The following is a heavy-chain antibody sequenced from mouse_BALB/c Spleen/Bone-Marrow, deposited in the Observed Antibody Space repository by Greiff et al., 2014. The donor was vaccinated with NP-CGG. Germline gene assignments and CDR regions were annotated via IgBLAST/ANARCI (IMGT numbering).Heavy chain of an antibody. V-gene: IGHV5-12-2*01. Sequence: EVQLVESGGGFVQPGGSLKLSCAASGFTFSSYTMSWVRQTPEKRLEWVAYISNGGGSPYYSDTVKGRFTISRDNAKNTLYLQMSSLKSEDTAMYYCARHHGDYFYYALDYWGQGTSVTVSS. D-gene: IGHD2-13*01. CDR3: ARHHGDYFYYALDY. J-gene: IGHJ4*01. CDR2: ISNGGGSP. CDR1: GFTFSSYT.